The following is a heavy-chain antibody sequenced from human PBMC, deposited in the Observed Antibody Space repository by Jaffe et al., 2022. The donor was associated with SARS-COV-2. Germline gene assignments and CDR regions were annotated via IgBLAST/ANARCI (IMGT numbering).Heavy chain of an antibody. J-gene: IGHJ5*02. CDR1: GFTFSSYA. D-gene: IGHD5-18*01. Sequence: QVQLVESGGGVVQPGRSLRLSCAASGFTFSSYAMHWVRQAPGKGLEWVAVISYDGSNKYYADSVKGRFTISRDNSKNTLYLQMNSLRAEDTAVYYCARGRDTAMERGDWFDPWGQGTLVTVSS. V-gene: IGHV3-30*04. CDR3: ARGRDTAMERGDWFDP. CDR2: ISYDGSNK.